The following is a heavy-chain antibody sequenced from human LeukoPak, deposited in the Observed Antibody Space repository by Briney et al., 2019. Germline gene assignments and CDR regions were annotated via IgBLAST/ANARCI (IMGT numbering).Heavy chain of an antibody. J-gene: IGHJ4*02. CDR2: IDYSGTT. Sequence: SETLSLTCTVSGGSISSSSHYWGWIRQSPGKGLEWIGSIDYSGTTSYNPSLKSRVTISVDTSRNQFSLKLRSVTAADTAVYYCARDKVQGSALGVGYWGQGTLVTVSS. D-gene: IGHD3-3*01. CDR3: ARDKVQGSALGVGY. V-gene: IGHV4-39*07. CDR1: GGSISSSSHY.